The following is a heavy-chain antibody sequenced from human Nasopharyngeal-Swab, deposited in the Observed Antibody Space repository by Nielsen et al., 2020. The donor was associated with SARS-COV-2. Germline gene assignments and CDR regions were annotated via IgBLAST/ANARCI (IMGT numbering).Heavy chain of an antibody. Sequence: GESLKISCAASGFTFNSFWMHWVRQAPGKGLVWVSRIDTDGSNTDYADSVKGRFTISRDNAKNTLYLQMDNLRAEDTAVYYCTRLTYYYDSSSGGWGQGTLVTVSS. CDR1: GFTFNSFW. CDR2: IDTDGSNT. J-gene: IGHJ4*02. V-gene: IGHV3-74*01. D-gene: IGHD3-22*01. CDR3: TRLTYYYDSSSGG.